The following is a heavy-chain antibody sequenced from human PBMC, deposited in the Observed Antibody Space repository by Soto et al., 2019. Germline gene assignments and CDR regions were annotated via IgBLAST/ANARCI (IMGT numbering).Heavy chain of an antibody. CDR3: ARRHISPPTRGAASARGGMDV. Sequence: QVQLVESGGGVVQPGTSLRLSCAASGFNFNNYGMHWVRQAPGKGLEWVAVIWNDGNGYYYANSVEGRFTISRDNSKNTLYLQMSSLRAEDTAVYYCARRHISPPTRGAASARGGMDVWGQGTTVTVSS. CDR2: IWNDGNGY. J-gene: IGHJ6*02. D-gene: IGHD6-13*01. V-gene: IGHV3-33*01. CDR1: GFNFNNYG.